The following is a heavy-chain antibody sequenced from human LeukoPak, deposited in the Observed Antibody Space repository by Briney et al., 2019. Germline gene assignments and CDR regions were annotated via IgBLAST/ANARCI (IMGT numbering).Heavy chain of an antibody. CDR2: INPNSGGT. J-gene: IGHJ4*02. Sequence: ASVKVSCKASGYTLTGYYMHWVRQAPRQGLEWTGWINPNSGGTNYAQKFQGRVTMTRDTSISTAYMELSRLRSDDTAVYYCARMASGERYSYADWGQGTLVTVSS. V-gene: IGHV1-2*02. CDR1: GYTLTGYY. CDR3: ARMASGERYSYAD. D-gene: IGHD5-18*01.